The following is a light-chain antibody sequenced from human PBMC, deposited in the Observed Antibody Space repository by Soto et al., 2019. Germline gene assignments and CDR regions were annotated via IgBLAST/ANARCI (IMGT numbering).Light chain of an antibody. CDR2: EVI. CDR1: SSDVGTYNR. CDR3: SSYTSSSTLV. J-gene: IGLJ2*01. V-gene: IGLV2-18*02. Sequence: QSALTQPPSVSASPGQSVTISCTGTSSDVGTYNRVSWFQQPPGTAPKLIIYEVINRPSGVPDRFSGSKSGNTASLTISGLQAGDEADYYCSSYTSSSTLVFGGGTKLTVL.